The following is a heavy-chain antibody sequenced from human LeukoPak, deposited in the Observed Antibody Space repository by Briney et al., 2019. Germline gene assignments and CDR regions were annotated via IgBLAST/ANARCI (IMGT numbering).Heavy chain of an antibody. Sequence: SETLSLTCSVSGGSISSYYWSWIRQPAGKGLEWIGSIYTSGSTNYNPSLKSRVTISVDKSKNQFSLKLSSVTAADTAVYYCARGSSCWYGFDYWGQGTLVTVSS. CDR2: IYTSGST. V-gene: IGHV4-4*07. CDR3: ARGSSCWYGFDY. J-gene: IGHJ4*02. CDR1: GGSISSYY. D-gene: IGHD6-13*01.